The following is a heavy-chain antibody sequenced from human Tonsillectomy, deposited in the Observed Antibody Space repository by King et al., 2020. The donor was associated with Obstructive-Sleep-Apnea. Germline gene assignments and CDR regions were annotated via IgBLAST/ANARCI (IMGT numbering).Heavy chain of an antibody. CDR3: ARVTGRITAALAF. V-gene: IGHV1-8*01. J-gene: IGHJ4*02. Sequence: VQLVQSGAEVKKPGASVKVSCKASAYTFTNFDINWVRQATGQGLELMGWMNPNSGNTGYARKFQGRVTMTSNTSISTAYMELSSLRSEDTAVYYCARVTGRITAALAFWGQGTLVTVSS. CDR2: MNPNSGNT. D-gene: IGHD6-13*01. CDR1: AYTFTNFD.